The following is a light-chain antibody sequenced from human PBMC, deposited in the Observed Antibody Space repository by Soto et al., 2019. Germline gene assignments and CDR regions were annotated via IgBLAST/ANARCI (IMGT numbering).Light chain of an antibody. Sequence: QSALTQPPSASGSPGQSVTISCTGTSSDVGGYTYVSWYQQHPGKAPKLMIYDVTKRPSGVPDRFSGSKSGNTASLTVSGLQAEDEADYYCSSYAGSNNLVFGGGTKVTVL. V-gene: IGLV2-8*01. CDR1: SSDVGGYTY. CDR2: DVT. CDR3: SSYAGSNNLV. J-gene: IGLJ2*01.